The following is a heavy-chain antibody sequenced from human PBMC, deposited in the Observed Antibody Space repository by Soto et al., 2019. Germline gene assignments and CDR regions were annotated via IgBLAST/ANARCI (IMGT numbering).Heavy chain of an antibody. CDR2: IYYSGST. CDR3: ARELGVRGYCSGGSCPNDAFDI. CDR1: GGSISSYY. Sequence: SETLSLTCTVSGGSISSYYWSWIRQPPGKGLEWIGYIYYSGSTNYNPSLKSRGTISVDTSKNQFSLKLSSVTAADTAVYYCARELGVRGYCSGGSCPNDAFDIWGQGTMVTVSS. D-gene: IGHD2-15*01. V-gene: IGHV4-59*01. J-gene: IGHJ3*02.